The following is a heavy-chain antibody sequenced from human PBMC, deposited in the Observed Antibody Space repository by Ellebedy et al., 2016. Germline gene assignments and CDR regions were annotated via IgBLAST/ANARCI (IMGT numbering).Heavy chain of an antibody. J-gene: IGHJ5*02. CDR3: ARDYVTEGHGRWCDL. D-gene: IGHD2-21*02. CDR2: ISYTGTT. V-gene: IGHV4-39*02. Sequence: SETLSLXXTVSGGSITTSSYSWAWIRQPPGKGLEWIGHISYTGTTYYNPSLKSRVTIFVDTSNNQFSLRMSSVTAADTAIYYCARDYVTEGHGRWCDLWGQGTLVTASS. CDR1: GGSITTSSYS.